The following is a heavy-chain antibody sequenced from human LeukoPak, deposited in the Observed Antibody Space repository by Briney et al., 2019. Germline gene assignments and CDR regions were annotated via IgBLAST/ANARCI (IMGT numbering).Heavy chain of an antibody. CDR1: GFTFSTDG. Sequence: GGSLRLSCAGSGFTFSTDGMNWVRQAPGKGLEWVSSISPDSNFIPQADSVKGRFNISRDNAKKTLHLQMDSLRAEDTAVYYCATVATTGHLGYFIYMDFWGEGTTVTVSS. CDR2: ISPDSNFI. V-gene: IGHV3-21*01. D-gene: IGHD3-9*01. J-gene: IGHJ6*03. CDR3: ATVATTGHLGYFIYMDF.